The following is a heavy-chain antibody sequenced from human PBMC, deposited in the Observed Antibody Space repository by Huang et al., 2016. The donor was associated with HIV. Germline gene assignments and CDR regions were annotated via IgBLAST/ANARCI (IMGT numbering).Heavy chain of an antibody. D-gene: IGHD6-19*01. Sequence: QVQLVESGGGLVKPGGSLRLSCAASGLVFSDHYMTWIRQALGKGMEWISYISRSGTNMRYADSVKGRFTISRDNAKKSLFLEMNSLRVEDTDVYYCARRMAGWDDVFDMWGQGTMVTVSS. V-gene: IGHV3-11*01. CDR3: ARRMAGWDDVFDM. J-gene: IGHJ3*02. CDR2: ISRSGTNM. CDR1: GLVFSDHY.